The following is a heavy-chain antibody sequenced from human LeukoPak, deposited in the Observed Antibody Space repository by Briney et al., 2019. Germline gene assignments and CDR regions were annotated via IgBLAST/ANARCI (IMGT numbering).Heavy chain of an antibody. CDR3: AKDQFITGTTSH. CDR1: GFTFSSYA. J-gene: IGHJ4*02. CDR2: ISGSGGST. Sequence: GGSLRLSCAASGFTFSSYAMSWVRQAPGKGLEWVSAISGSGGSTHYADSVKGRFTTSRDNSKNTLYLQMNSLRAEDTAVYYCAKDQFITGTTSHWGQGTLVTVSS. D-gene: IGHD1-20*01. V-gene: IGHV3-23*01.